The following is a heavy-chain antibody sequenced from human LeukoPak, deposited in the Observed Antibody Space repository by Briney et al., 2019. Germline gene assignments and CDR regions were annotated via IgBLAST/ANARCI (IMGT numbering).Heavy chain of an antibody. CDR2: IYYSGST. D-gene: IGHD1-7*01. Sequence: PSETLSLTCAVYGGSFSGYYWSWIRQSPGKGLEWIGYIYYSGSTNYNPSLKSRVTISVDTSKNQFSLKLSSVTAADTAVYYCARGVRGSTSWNSYYNYFYLDVWGKGTTVTVSS. CDR3: ARGVRGSTSWNSYYNYFYLDV. V-gene: IGHV4-59*01. J-gene: IGHJ6*03. CDR1: GGSFSGYY.